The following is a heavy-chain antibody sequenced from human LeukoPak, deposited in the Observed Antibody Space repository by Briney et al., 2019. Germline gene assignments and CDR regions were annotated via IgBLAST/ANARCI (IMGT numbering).Heavy chain of an antibody. CDR2: IYSGGST. J-gene: IGHJ4*02. CDR1: GFTFSSYS. Sequence: GGSLRLSCAASGFTFSSYSMNWVRQAPGKGLEWVSVIYSGGSTYYADSVKGRFTISRDNSKNTLYLQMNSLRAEDTAVYYCARAAGTLYWGQGTLVTVSS. CDR3: ARAAGTLY. D-gene: IGHD6-13*01. V-gene: IGHV3-53*01.